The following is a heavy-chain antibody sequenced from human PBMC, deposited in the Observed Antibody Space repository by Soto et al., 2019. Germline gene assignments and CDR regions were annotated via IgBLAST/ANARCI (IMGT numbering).Heavy chain of an antibody. CDR2: INAGNGNT. J-gene: IGHJ6*02. CDR1: GYTFTSYA. CDR3: AGDPSYYGTDV. V-gene: IGHV1-3*01. Sequence: ASVKVSCKASGYTFTSYAMHWVRQAPGQRLEWMGWINAGNGNTKYSQKFQGRVTITRDTSASTAYMELSSLRSEDTAVYYCAGDPSYYGTDVSGQETTVIVSS.